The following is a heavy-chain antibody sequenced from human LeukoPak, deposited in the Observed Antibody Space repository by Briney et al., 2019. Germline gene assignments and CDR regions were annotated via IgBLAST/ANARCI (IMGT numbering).Heavy chain of an antibody. J-gene: IGHJ6*03. V-gene: IGHV1-69*13. D-gene: IGHD2-2*02. Sequence: GASVNVSCKASGGTFSSYAISWVRQAPGQGLEWMGGIIPIFGTANYAQKFQGRVTITADESTSTAYMELSSLRSEDTAVYYCARSGDIVVVPAAIRKPDYYYYYYMDVWGKGTTVTVSS. CDR1: GGTFSSYA. CDR2: IIPIFGTA. CDR3: ARSGDIVVVPAAIRKPDYYYYYYMDV.